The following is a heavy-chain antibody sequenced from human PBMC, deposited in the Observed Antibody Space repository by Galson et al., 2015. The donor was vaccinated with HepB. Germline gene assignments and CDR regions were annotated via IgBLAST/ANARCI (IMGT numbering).Heavy chain of an antibody. J-gene: IGHJ4*02. V-gene: IGHV4-39*01. CDR1: VGSISSSSYC. Sequence: SETLSLTCTVSVGSISSSSYCWGWIRQPPGKGLEGIGSIDYSGSTYYTPSLKSRGTISVDTSKNPFSLKLSSVTAADTAVYYCARHHFGYFDYWGQGTLVTVSS. CDR3: ARHHFGYFDY. CDR2: IDYSGST. D-gene: IGHD3-10*01.